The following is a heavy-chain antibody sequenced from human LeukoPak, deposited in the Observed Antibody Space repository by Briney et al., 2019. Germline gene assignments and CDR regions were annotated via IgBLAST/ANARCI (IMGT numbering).Heavy chain of an antibody. D-gene: IGHD6-19*01. CDR1: GFTFDNYA. J-gene: IGHJ4*02. V-gene: IGHV3-23*01. CDR2: ISGSGRNI. CDR3: AKDGGGWYTTGWYYFDY. Sequence: GGSLRLSCAASGFTFDNYAMSWVRQAPGKGLEWVSSISGSGRNIYYTDSVKGRFTVSRDNSGNTLYLQMNSLRVDDTALYYCAKDGGGWYTTGWYYFDYWGQGTLVTVSS.